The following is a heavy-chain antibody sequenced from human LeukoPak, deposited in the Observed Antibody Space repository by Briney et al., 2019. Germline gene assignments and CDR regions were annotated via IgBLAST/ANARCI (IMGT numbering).Heavy chain of an antibody. CDR2: ISGNGGYT. Sequence: GGSLRLSCAASGFVFSTYAMHWVRQAPGKGLEYVSGISGNGGYTDYANSVKGRFTISRDSFKNTLYLQMGSLRAEDMAVYYCARDLFSGAEMATFDYWGQGTLVTVSS. CDR1: GFVFSTYA. J-gene: IGHJ4*02. V-gene: IGHV3-64*01. D-gene: IGHD5-24*01. CDR3: ARDLFSGAEMATFDY.